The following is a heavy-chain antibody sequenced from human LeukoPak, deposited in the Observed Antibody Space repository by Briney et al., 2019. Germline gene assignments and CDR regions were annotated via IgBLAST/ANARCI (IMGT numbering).Heavy chain of an antibody. CDR1: GGSFSSYY. V-gene: IGHV4-59*01. J-gene: IGHJ4*02. CDR2: IYYSGST. D-gene: IGHD3-16*02. Sequence: SETLSLTCAVYGGSFSSYYWSWIRQPPGKGLEWIGYIYYSGSTNYNPSLKSRVTISVDTSKNQFSLKLSSVTAADTAVYYCARSAAPYDYVWGSYRYQYYFDYWGQGTLVTVSS. CDR3: ARSAAPYDYVWGSYRYQYYFDY.